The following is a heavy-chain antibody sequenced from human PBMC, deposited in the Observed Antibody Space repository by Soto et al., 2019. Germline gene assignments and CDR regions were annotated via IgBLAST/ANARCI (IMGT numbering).Heavy chain of an antibody. CDR2: IIPIFGTA. Sequence: ASVKVSCKASGGTFSSYAISWVRQAPGQGLEWMGGIIPIFGTANYARKFQGRVTITADESTSTAYMELSSLRSEDTAVYYCARDRGDYVWGSYRSFDYWGQGTLVTVSS. CDR3: ARDRGDYVWGSYRSFDY. D-gene: IGHD3-16*02. J-gene: IGHJ4*02. CDR1: GGTFSSYA. V-gene: IGHV1-69*13.